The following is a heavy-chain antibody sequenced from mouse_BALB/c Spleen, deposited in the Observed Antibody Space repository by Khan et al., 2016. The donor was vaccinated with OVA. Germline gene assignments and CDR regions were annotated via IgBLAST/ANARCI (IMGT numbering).Heavy chain of an antibody. CDR2: IYPGSGKT. D-gene: IGHD2-12*01. J-gene: IGHJ4*01. CDR3: ARSYDDSYAMDY. CDR1: GYTFTDYY. V-gene: IGHV1-77*01. Sequence: QVQLQQPGAELARPGASVKLSCKASGYTFTDYYINWVKQRTGQGLEWIGEIYPGSGKTNYNEKFKGKATLTADKSSSTAYMQLSSLTFEDSAVYFCARSYDDSYAMDYWGQGTSVTVSS.